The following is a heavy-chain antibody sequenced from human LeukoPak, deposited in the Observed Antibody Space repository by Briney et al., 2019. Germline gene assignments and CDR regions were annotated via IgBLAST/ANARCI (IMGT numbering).Heavy chain of an antibody. CDR1: GGSISTTNYY. Sequence: SETLSLTCTVSGGSISTTNYYWGWIRQPPGRDLEWIGSIYSSGNTYYNPSLESRVTISVDTSKNQLSLKLTSAAAADTSVYYCARHSGLRSPFDPWGQGTLVTVSS. V-gene: IGHV4-39*01. J-gene: IGHJ5*02. CDR2: IYSSGNT. D-gene: IGHD3-3*01. CDR3: ARHSGLRSPFDP.